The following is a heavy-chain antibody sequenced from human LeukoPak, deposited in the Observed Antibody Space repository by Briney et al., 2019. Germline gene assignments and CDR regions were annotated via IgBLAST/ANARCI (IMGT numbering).Heavy chain of an antibody. D-gene: IGHD2-2*01. CDR3: ARDPPARIVVVPAASRGFGYWFDP. J-gene: IGHJ5*02. CDR2: ISAYNGNT. CDR1: GYTFTSYG. Sequence: GASVKVSCKASGYTFTSYGISWVRQAPGQGLEWMGWISAYNGNTNYAQKLQGRVTMTTDTSTSTAYMELRSLRSDDTAVYYCARDPPARIVVVPAASRGFGYWFDPWGQGTLVTVSS. V-gene: IGHV1-18*01.